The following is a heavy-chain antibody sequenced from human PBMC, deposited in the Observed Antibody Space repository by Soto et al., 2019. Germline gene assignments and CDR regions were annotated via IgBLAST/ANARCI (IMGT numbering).Heavy chain of an antibody. J-gene: IGHJ3*02. D-gene: IGHD3-3*01. V-gene: IGHV3-23*01. CDR1: GFSFSRNA. Sequence: EVQLLESGGGLVQPGGSLSLSCAASGFSFSRNAITWVRQAPGQGLEWVSAIGGGGGSTYYADSVKGRFTISKDKSNNTLTLQMNRLRAEDTAVYYCARLSDGDHGLYAFDIWGQGTVVTVSS. CDR3: ARLSDGDHGLYAFDI. CDR2: IGGGGGST.